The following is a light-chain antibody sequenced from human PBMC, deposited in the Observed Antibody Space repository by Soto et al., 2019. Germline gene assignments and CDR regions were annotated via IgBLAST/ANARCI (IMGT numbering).Light chain of an antibody. CDR2: GAS. CDR1: QSVSSNY. CDR3: QQYGSSPPIT. J-gene: IGKJ5*01. Sequence: EIVLTQSPGTLSLSPGERATLSCRASQSVSSNYLAWYQQKPGQAPRLLIYGASSRATGIPDRFSGSGSGTDFTLIISRLEPEDFALYYCQQYGSSPPITFGQGTRLEIK. V-gene: IGKV3-20*01.